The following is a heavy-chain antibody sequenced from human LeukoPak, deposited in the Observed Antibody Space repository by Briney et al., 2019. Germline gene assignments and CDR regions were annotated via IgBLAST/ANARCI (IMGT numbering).Heavy chain of an antibody. CDR2: ISSSGSTI. CDR3: AELGITMIGGV. CDR1: GFTFSSYE. D-gene: IGHD3-10*02. Sequence: GGSLRLSCAASGFTFSSYEMNWVRQAPGKGLEWDSYISSSGSTIYYADSVKGRFTNSRDNAKNSLYLQMNSLRAEDTAVYYCAELGITMIGGVWGEGTTVTISS. V-gene: IGHV3-48*03. J-gene: IGHJ6*04.